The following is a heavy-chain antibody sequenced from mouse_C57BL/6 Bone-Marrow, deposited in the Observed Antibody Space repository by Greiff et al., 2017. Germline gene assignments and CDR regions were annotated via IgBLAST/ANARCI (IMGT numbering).Heavy chain of an antibody. CDR3: ARGGSVADWYFDV. Sequence: EVQLVESGPGLVKPSQSLSLTCSVTGYSITSGYYWNWIRQFPGNKLEWMGYISYDGSNNYNPSLKNRISITRDTSKNQFFLKLNSVTTEDTATYYCARGGSVADWYFDVWGTGTTVTVSS. J-gene: IGHJ1*03. CDR2: ISYDGSN. D-gene: IGHD1-1*02. V-gene: IGHV3-6*01. CDR1: GYSITSGYY.